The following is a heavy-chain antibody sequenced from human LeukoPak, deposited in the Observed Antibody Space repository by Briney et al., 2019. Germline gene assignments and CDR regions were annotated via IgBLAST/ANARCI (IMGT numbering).Heavy chain of an antibody. CDR1: GGSISGDRHY. CDR3: ARDSSSFDY. D-gene: IGHD6-13*01. CDR2: IYYSGST. V-gene: IGHV4-39*01. Sequence: SETLSLTCTVSGGSISGDRHYWSWIRQPAGKGLEWIGSIYYSGSTYYNPSLKSRVTISVDTSKNQFSLKLNSVTAADTAVYYCARDSSSFDYWGQGTLVTVSS. J-gene: IGHJ4*02.